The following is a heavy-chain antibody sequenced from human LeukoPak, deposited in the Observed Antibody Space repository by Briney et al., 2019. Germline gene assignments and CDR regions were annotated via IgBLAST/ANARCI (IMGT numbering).Heavy chain of an antibody. D-gene: IGHD1-26*01. Sequence: ASVKVSCKATGYIFTSYGISWVRQAPGQGREWMGGISADNGNSNYAQKFQGRVTMTTDTSTSTDYMELRSLRSDDTAVYYCARLYSETYYNAFDIWGQGTMVTVSS. CDR3: ARLYSETYYNAFDI. J-gene: IGHJ3*02. CDR1: GYIFTSYG. CDR2: ISADNGNS. V-gene: IGHV1-18*01.